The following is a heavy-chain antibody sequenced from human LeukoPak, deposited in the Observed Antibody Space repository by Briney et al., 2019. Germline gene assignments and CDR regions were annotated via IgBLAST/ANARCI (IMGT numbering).Heavy chain of an antibody. V-gene: IGHV1-46*01. Sequence: ASVKVSCKASGYTFTSYYMHWVRQAPGQGLEWIGIINPSGGSTSYAQKFQGRVTMTRDTSTSTVYMELSSLRSEDTAVYYCARVNSSSWYIGNYFDYWGQGTLVTVSS. CDR3: ARVNSSSWYIGNYFDY. D-gene: IGHD6-13*01. CDR1: GYTFTSYY. J-gene: IGHJ4*02. CDR2: INPSGGST.